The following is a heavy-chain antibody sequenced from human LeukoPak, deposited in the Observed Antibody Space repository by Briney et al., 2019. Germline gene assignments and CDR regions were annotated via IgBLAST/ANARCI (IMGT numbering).Heavy chain of an antibody. CDR2: IIAYDRRT. CDR3: ARDPSNTVGRYIYFDY. V-gene: IGHV1-18*01. D-gene: IGHD6-19*01. J-gene: IGHJ4*02. CDR1: GFAFNKYG. Sequence: GASVKVSCKASGFAFNKYGFSWGRQAPGQGPEWLGWIIAYDRRTNYAQNLQGRLTLTTDTSTTTPYMELRSLTSDDTAVYYCARDPSNTVGRYIYFDYWGRGSLVTVSS.